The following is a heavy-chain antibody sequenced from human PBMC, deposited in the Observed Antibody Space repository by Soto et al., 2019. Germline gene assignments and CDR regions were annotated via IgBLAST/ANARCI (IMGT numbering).Heavy chain of an antibody. CDR1: GGSISSYY. CDR2: IYYSGST. Sequence: SETLSLTCTVSGGSISSYYWSWIRQPPGKGLEWIGYIYYSGSTNYNPSLKSRVTISVDTSKNQFSLKLSSVTAADTAVYYCARSVAYCGGDCYSDFFDYWGQGTLVTVSS. D-gene: IGHD2-21*02. J-gene: IGHJ4*02. V-gene: IGHV4-59*01. CDR3: ARSVAYCGGDCYSDFFDY.